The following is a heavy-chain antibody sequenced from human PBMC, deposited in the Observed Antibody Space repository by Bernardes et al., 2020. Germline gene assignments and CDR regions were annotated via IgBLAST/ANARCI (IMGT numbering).Heavy chain of an antibody. CDR3: ARDPHLLRFLEWLSAFDP. CDR2: INPNSGGT. V-gene: IGHV1-2*06. D-gene: IGHD3-3*01. J-gene: IGHJ5*02. Sequence: ASVKVSCKASGYTFTGYYMHWVRQAPGQGLEWMGRINPNSGGTNYAQKFQGRVTMTRDTSISTAYMELSRLRSDDTAVYYCARDPHLLRFLEWLSAFDPWGQGTLVTVSS. CDR1: GYTFTGYY.